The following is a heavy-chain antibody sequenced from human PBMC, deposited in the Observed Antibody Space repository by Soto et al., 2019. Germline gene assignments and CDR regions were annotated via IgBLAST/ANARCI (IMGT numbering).Heavy chain of an antibody. D-gene: IGHD2-2*01. Sequence: ASVKVSCKASGYTFTGYYMHWVRQAPGQGLERMGWINPNSGGTNYAQKFQGWVTMTRDTSISTAYMELSRLRSDDTAVYYCARDVVREVPAAMRRYYYYGMDVWGQGTTVTVSS. CDR1: GYTFTGYY. V-gene: IGHV1-2*04. CDR2: INPNSGGT. CDR3: ARDVVREVPAAMRRYYYYGMDV. J-gene: IGHJ6*02.